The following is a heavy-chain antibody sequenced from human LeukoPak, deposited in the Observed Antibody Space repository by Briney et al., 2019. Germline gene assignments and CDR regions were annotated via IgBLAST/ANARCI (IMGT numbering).Heavy chain of an antibody. CDR1: GFTFSSYG. CDR2: ISYDGSNK. V-gene: IGHV3-30*18. D-gene: IGHD6-19*01. Sequence: GGALRLSCAASGFTFSSYGMHWVREAPGKGLGWVAVISYDGSNKYYADSVKGRFTISRDNSKNTLYLQMNSLRAEDTAVYYCAKVDGLAVAGTPFFDYWGQGTLVTVSS. J-gene: IGHJ4*02. CDR3: AKVDGLAVAGTPFFDY.